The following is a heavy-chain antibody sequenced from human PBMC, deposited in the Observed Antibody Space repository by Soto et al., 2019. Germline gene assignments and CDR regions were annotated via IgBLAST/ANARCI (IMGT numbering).Heavy chain of an antibody. CDR1: GYTFINYG. D-gene: IGHD1-26*01. CDR3: ARVGGAVVTADY. Sequence: QVQLVQSGPEVKKPGASVKVSCKTSGYTFINYGISWVRQAPGQGLEWMGWINPDNGNTNFAQRLQGRVTMTADRSTRTAYMELRSLRFDDTAMYHCARVGGAVVTADYWGQGTLVTVSS. CDR2: INPDNGNT. V-gene: IGHV1-18*01. J-gene: IGHJ4*02.